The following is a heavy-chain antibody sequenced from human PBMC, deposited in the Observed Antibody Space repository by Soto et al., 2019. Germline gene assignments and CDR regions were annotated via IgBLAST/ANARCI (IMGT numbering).Heavy chain of an antibody. CDR2: ISGSGDST. V-gene: IGHV3-23*01. CDR3: ARLTSGCYLDY. Sequence: EVQLLESGGGLVQPGGSLRLSCAASGFTFSSYAMSWVRQAPGKGLEWVSVISGSGDSTYYADSVKGRFTIARDNSKNTLYLQMNSLSAEDKYLYYFARLTSGCYLDYWGQGTLVTVSS. CDR1: GFTFSSYA. D-gene: IGHD6-19*01. J-gene: IGHJ4*02.